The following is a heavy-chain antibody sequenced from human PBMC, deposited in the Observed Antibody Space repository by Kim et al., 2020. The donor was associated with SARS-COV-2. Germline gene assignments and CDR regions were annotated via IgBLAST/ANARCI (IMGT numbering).Heavy chain of an antibody. J-gene: IGHJ4*02. Sequence: GGSLRLSCAASGFTFSSYAMHWVRQAPGKGLEWVAVISYDGSNKYYADSVKGRFTISRDNSKNTLYLQMNSLRAEDTAVYYCARDGGEMATTGFDYWGQGTLVTVSS. CDR2: ISYDGSNK. V-gene: IGHV3-30-3*01. D-gene: IGHD3-10*01. CDR3: ARDGGEMATTGFDY. CDR1: GFTFSSYA.